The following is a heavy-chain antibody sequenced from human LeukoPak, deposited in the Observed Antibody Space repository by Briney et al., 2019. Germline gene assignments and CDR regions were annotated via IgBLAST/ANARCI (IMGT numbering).Heavy chain of an antibody. V-gene: IGHV3-9*01. CDR1: GFTFDDYA. CDR2: ISWNSGSM. CDR3: AKDPAEIIVGATPGYYYYGMDV. Sequence: GGSLRLSCAASGFTFDDYAMHWVRQAPGKGLEWVSGISWNSGSMDYADSVKGRFTISRDNSKNTLYLQMNSLRAEDTAVYYCAKDPAEIIVGATPGYYYYGMDVWGQGTTVTVSS. J-gene: IGHJ6*02. D-gene: IGHD1-26*01.